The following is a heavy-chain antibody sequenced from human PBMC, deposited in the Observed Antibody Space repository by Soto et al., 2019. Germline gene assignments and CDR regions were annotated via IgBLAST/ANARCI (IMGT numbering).Heavy chain of an antibody. CDR3: ARAGYELRSGSSLYYYYGMDV. J-gene: IGHJ6*02. CDR2: IIPIFGTA. D-gene: IGHD3-10*01. CDR1: GGTFSSYA. Sequence: QVQLVQSGAEVKKPGSSVKVSCKASGGTFSSYAISWVRQAPGQGLEWMGGIIPIFGTANYAQKFQGRVTITADESTSTAYMELSSLRSEDTAVYYCARAGYELRSGSSLYYYYGMDVWGQGTTVTVSS. V-gene: IGHV1-69*12.